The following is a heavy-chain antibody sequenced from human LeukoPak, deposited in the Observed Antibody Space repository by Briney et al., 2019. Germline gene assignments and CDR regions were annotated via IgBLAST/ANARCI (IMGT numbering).Heavy chain of an antibody. J-gene: IGHJ4*02. CDR2: IKSKTDGGTT. V-gene: IGHV3-15*01. CDR1: GFSFSNAW. CDR3: TTDLVVVAATRVDY. D-gene: IGHD2-15*01. Sequence: GGSLRLSCAASGFSFSNAWMSWVRQAPGKGLEWVGRIKSKTDGGTTGYAAPVKGRFTISRDDSKNTLYLQMNSLKTEDTAVYYCTTDLVVVAATRVDYWGQGTLVTVSS.